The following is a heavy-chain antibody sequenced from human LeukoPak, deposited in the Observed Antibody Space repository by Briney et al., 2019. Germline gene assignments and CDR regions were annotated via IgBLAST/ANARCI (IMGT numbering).Heavy chain of an antibody. CDR3: ASIGVVPAAINY. CDR2: INHSGST. CDR1: GGSFSGYY. D-gene: IGHD2-2*02. V-gene: IGHV4-34*01. J-gene: IGHJ4*02. Sequence: SETLSLTCAVYGGSFSGYYWSWIRQPPGKGLEWIGEINHSGSTNYNPSLKSRVTISVDTSKNQFSLKLSSVTAADTAVYYCASIGVVPAAINYWGQGTLVPVSS.